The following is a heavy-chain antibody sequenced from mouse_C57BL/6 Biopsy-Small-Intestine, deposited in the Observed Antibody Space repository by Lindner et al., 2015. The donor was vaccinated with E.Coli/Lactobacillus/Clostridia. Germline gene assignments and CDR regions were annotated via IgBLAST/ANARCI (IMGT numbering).Heavy chain of an antibody. CDR1: GYTFTGYW. CDR2: ILPGSGRT. V-gene: IGHV1-9*01. J-gene: IGHJ1*03. CDR3: ARSWNWYFDV. Sequence: VQLQESGTELMKPGASVKLSCKATGYTFTGYWIEWVKQRPGHGLEWIGKILPGSGRTSYNEKFKGKATLTADTSSNTAYMRLSSLTTEDSAIYYCARSWNWYFDVWGTGTTVTVSS.